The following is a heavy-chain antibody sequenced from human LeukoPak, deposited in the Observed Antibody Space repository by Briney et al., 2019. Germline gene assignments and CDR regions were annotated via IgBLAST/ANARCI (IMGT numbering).Heavy chain of an antibody. CDR1: GFTFSSYW. J-gene: IGHJ4*02. CDR3: ARDLPDYYGSGSYYSLFDY. Sequence: PGGSLRLSCAASGFTFSSYWMSWVRQAPGKGLEWVANIKQDGSEKYYVDSVKGRFTISRDNAKNSLYLQMNSLRAEDTAVYYCARDLPDYYGSGSYYSLFDYWGQGTLVTVSS. V-gene: IGHV3-7*01. D-gene: IGHD3-10*01. CDR2: IKQDGSEK.